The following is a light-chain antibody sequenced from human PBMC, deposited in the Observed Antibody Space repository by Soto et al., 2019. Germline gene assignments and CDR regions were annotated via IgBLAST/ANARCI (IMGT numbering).Light chain of an antibody. J-gene: IGKJ5*01. CDR2: EVS. Sequence: DIVITQTPLSLSVTPVQSASMSCTYRQSLLQSDGKTYLFWYLQKPGQPPQLLTYEVSRRLSGVPDRISGSGSGTDFTLKISRVEAVDVGVYYCMQSIQLPITFGQGTRLEIK. CDR1: QSLLQSDGKTY. CDR3: MQSIQLPIT. V-gene: IGKV2D-29*01.